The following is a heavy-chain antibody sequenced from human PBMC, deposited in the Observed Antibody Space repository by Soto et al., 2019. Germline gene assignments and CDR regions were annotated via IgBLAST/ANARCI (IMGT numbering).Heavy chain of an antibody. V-gene: IGHV1-69*12. Sequence: QVQLVQSGAEVKKPGSSVKVSCKASGGTFSSYAISWVRQAPGQGLEWMGEIIPIFGTANYAQKFQGRVTITADESTSTGYMGLGSLGSEDTAVYYCARDRGPSSGYYPYWFDPWGQGTLVSVSS. CDR1: GGTFSSYA. CDR2: IIPIFGTA. J-gene: IGHJ5*02. CDR3: ARDRGPSSGYYPYWFDP. D-gene: IGHD3-22*01.